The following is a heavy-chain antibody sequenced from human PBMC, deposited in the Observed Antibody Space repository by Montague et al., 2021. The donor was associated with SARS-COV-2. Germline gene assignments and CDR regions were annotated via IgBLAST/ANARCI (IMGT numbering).Heavy chain of an antibody. Sequence: SETLSLTCTVSGGSISSYYWSWIRQPPGKGLEWIGYIYYSGSTNYNPSLKSRVTISVDTSKNQFSLHLEPVSPDDTALYYCARGAYHDLYYYYHGMDVWGRGTTVSVSS. J-gene: IGHJ6*02. D-gene: IGHD2-2*01. V-gene: IGHV4-59*12. CDR2: IYYSGST. CDR3: ARGAYHDLYYYYHGMDV. CDR1: GGSISSYY.